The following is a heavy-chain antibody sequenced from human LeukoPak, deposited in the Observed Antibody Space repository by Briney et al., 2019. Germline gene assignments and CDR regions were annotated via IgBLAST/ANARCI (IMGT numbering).Heavy chain of an antibody. CDR3: ARRTRTAGDY. J-gene: IGHJ4*02. V-gene: IGHV3-74*03. CDR1: GFTFRSYW. D-gene: IGHD2-21*02. CDR2: INSDGSST. Sequence: GGSLRLSCAASGFTFRSYWMHWVRQTPEKGLVWVSRINSDGSSTTYADSVKGRFTISRDNAKNTLYLQMNSLRAEDTAVYYCARRTRTAGDYWGQGTLVTVSS.